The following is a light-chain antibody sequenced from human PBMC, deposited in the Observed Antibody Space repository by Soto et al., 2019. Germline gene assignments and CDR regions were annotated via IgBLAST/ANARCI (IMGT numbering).Light chain of an antibody. CDR1: NSNIGSNT. CDR2: SNN. V-gene: IGLV1-44*01. J-gene: IGLJ3*02. CDR3: AAWDDSLLWV. Sequence: QSVLTQPPSASGTPGQRVTISCSGSNSNIGSNTVNWYQQLPGTAPKLLIYSNNQRPSGVPDRFSGSKSGTSASLAISGLQSEDEADYYCAAWDDSLLWVFGGGTKLTVL.